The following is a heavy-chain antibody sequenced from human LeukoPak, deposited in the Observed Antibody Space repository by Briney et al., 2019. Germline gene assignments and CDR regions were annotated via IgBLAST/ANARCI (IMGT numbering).Heavy chain of an antibody. D-gene: IGHD6-6*01. CDR2: IIPIFGIA. V-gene: IGHV1-69*04. CDR1: GGTFSSYA. Sequence: SVKVSCKASGGTFSSYAISWVRQAPGQGLEWMGRIIPIFGIANYAQKFQGRVTITADKSTSTAYMELSSLRSEDTAVYYCARDSSSIAARLDYYYYGMDVWGQGTTVTVSS. CDR3: ARDSSSIAARLDYYYYGMDV. J-gene: IGHJ6*02.